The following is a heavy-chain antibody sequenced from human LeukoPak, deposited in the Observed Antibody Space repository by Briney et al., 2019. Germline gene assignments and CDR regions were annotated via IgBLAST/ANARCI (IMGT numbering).Heavy chain of an antibody. J-gene: IGHJ5*02. CDR1: GYTFTSYG. CDR2: ISPYNGNT. V-gene: IGHV1-18*01. Sequence: ASVKVSCKASGYTFTSYGISWVRQAPGQGLEWMGWISPYNGNTNYAQKLQGRVTMTRDMSTSTVYMELSSLRSEDTAVYYCARDLMGAYNWFDPWGQGTLVTVSS. D-gene: IGHD1-26*01. CDR3: ARDLMGAYNWFDP.